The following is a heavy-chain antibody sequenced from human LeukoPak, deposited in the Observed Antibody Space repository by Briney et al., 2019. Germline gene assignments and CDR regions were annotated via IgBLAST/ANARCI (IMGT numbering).Heavy chain of an antibody. Sequence: SETLSLTCAVYGGSFSGYYWSWIRQPPGKGLEWIGEINHSGSTNYNPSLKSRVTISVDTSKNQFSLKLSSVTAADTAVYYCARAPSGATNDAFDIWGQGTMVTVSS. J-gene: IGHJ3*02. CDR2: INHSGST. D-gene: IGHD1-26*01. CDR3: ARAPSGATNDAFDI. CDR1: GGSFSGYY. V-gene: IGHV4-34*01.